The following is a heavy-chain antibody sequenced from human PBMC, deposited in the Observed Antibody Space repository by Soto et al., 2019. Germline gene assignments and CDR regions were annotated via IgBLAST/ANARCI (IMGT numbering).Heavy chain of an antibody. CDR2: INPNSGGT. CDR3: ARGPKDSYGYEDY. Sequence: QVQLVQSGAEVKKPGASVKVSCKASGYTFTGYYMHWVRQAPGQGLEWMGWINPNSGGTNYAQKFQGRVTMTRDTSISTAYMELSSLTYEDTAVYYCARGPKDSYGYEDYWGQGTLVTVSS. D-gene: IGHD5-18*01. J-gene: IGHJ4*02. CDR1: GYTFTGYY. V-gene: IGHV1-2*02.